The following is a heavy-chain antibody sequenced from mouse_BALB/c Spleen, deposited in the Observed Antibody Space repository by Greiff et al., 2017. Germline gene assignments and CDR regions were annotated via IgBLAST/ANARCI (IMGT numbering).Heavy chain of an antibody. V-gene: IGHV1-69*02. CDR2: IYPSDSYT. J-gene: IGHJ4*01. CDR1: GYTFTSYW. CDR3: TRSPRGYAMDY. Sequence: QVQLQQPGAELVRPGASVKLSCKASGYTFTSYWINWVKQRPGQGLEWIGNIYPSDSYTNYNQKFKDKATLTVDKSSSTAYMQLSSPTSEDSAVYYCTRSPRGYAMDYWGQGTSVTVSS.